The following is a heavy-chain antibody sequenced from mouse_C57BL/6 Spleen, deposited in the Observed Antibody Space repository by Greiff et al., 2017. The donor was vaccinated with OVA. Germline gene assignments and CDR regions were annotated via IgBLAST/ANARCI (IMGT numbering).Heavy chain of an antibody. J-gene: IGHJ1*03. D-gene: IGHD1-1*01. V-gene: IGHV1-82*01. Sequence: QVQLQQSGPELVKPGASVKISCKASGYAFSSSWMNWVKQRPGKGLEWIGRIYPGDGDTNYNGKFKSKATLTADKSSSTAYMPLSRLTSGESAVYGCARQSYGQQGGYDGVWGTGTTVTVST. CDR1: GYAFSSSW. CDR3: ARQSYGQQGGYDGV. CDR2: IYPGDGDT.